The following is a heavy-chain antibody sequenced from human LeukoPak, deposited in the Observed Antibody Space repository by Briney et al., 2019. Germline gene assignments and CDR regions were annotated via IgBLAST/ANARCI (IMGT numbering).Heavy chain of an antibody. Sequence: PGGSLRLSCAASGFTFSSYGMHWVRQAPGKGLEWVAFIRYDGSNKYYADPVKGRFTISRDNSKNTLYLQMNSLRAEDTAVYYCARDYDFWSGFVGYWGQGTLVTVSP. CDR2: IRYDGSNK. V-gene: IGHV3-30*02. D-gene: IGHD3-3*01. CDR1: GFTFSSYG. CDR3: ARDYDFWSGFVGY. J-gene: IGHJ4*02.